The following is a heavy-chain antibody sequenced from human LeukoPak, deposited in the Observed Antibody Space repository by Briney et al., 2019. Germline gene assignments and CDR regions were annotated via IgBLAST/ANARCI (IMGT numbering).Heavy chain of an antibody. V-gene: IGHV3-9*01. Sequence: GGSLRLSYAASGFTFDDYAMHWVRQAPGKGLEWVSGISWNSGSIGYADSVKGRFTISRDNAKNSLYLQMNSLRAEDTALYYCAKDRGSYCSSTSCSRALFQHWGQGTLVTVSS. D-gene: IGHD2-2*01. CDR1: GFTFDDYA. CDR3: AKDRGSYCSSTSCSRALFQH. CDR2: ISWNSGSI. J-gene: IGHJ1*01.